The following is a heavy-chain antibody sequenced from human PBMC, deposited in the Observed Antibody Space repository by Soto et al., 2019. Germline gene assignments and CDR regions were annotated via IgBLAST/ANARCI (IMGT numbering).Heavy chain of an antibody. CDR1: GFTVSSYA. D-gene: IGHD3-16*01. V-gene: IGHV3-23*01. Sequence: EVQLLESGGGLVQPGGSLRLSCAASGFTVSSYAMSWVRQAPGKGLEWVSAISGSGGSTYYADSVMGRFTISRDNSKNPLYLQMTSLRAEDTAVYYCAKWGPYPPTPFDYWGQGTLFTVAS. CDR3: AKWGPYPPTPFDY. CDR2: ISGSGGST. J-gene: IGHJ4*02.